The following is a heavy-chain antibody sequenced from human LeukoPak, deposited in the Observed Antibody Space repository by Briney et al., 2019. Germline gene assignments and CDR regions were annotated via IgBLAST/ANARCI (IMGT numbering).Heavy chain of an antibody. Sequence: GGSLRLSCAGFGFTFINYWMSWVRQAPGRGLEWVANIKQDGSENYYVDSVKGRFTISRDNSYNTVSLQMNGLRDEDTGVYYCAKGLKTGVGPYMGYHYYMDVWGKGATVTVSS. V-gene: IGHV3-7*03. CDR3: AKGLKTGVGPYMGYHYYMDV. D-gene: IGHD3-16*01. CDR2: IKQDGSEN. CDR1: GFTFINYW. J-gene: IGHJ6*03.